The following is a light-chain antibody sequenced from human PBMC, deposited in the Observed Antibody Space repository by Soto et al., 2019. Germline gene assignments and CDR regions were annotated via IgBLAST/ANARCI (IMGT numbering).Light chain of an antibody. CDR3: QQLNSYLSGT. V-gene: IGKV1-9*01. CDR1: QGISSY. CDR2: AAS. Sequence: IQLPQSPSSLSASVGDRVTITCRASQGISSYLAWYQQKPGKAPKLLIYAASTLQSGVPSRFSGSGSGTDFTLTISSLQPEDFATYYCQQLNSYLSGTFGPGTNVAN. J-gene: IGKJ3*01.